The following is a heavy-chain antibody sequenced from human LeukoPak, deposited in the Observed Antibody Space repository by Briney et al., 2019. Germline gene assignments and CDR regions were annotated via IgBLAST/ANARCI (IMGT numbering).Heavy chain of an antibody. D-gene: IGHD6-13*01. Sequence: SVKVSCKASGGTFSSYAISWVRQAPGQGLEWMGGIIPIFGTANYAQKFQGRVTITADESTSTAYMELSSLRSEDTAVYYCARAQQLAQLQFDYWGQGTLVTVSS. V-gene: IGHV1-69*13. CDR2: IIPIFGTA. CDR1: GGTFSSYA. J-gene: IGHJ4*02. CDR3: ARAQQLAQLQFDY.